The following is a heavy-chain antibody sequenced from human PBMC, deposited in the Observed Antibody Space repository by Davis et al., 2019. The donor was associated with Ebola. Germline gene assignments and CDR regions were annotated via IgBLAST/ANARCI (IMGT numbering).Heavy chain of an antibody. J-gene: IGHJ4*02. CDR2: ISYDGSNK. Sequence: PGGSLRLSCAASGFTFSSYAMHWVRQAPGKGLEWVAVISYDGSNKYYADSVKGRFTISRDNSKNTLYLQMNSLRAEDTAVYYCARDSEYQLLFDYWGQGTLVTVSS. CDR1: GFTFSSYA. CDR3: ARDSEYQLLFDY. D-gene: IGHD2-2*01. V-gene: IGHV3-30-3*01.